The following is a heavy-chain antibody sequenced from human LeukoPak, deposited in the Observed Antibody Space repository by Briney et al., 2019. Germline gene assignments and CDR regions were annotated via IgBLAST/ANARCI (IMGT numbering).Heavy chain of an antibody. D-gene: IGHD3-10*02. Sequence: SETLSLTCTVSGGSISSYYWSWIRHPPGKGLEWIGYIYYSGSTNYNPSLNSRVTISVDTSKNQSSLKLSSVTAADTAVYYCARGDYVDWFDPWGQGTLVTVSS. CDR1: GGSISSYY. V-gene: IGHV4-59*01. CDR3: ARGDYVDWFDP. J-gene: IGHJ5*02. CDR2: IYYSGST.